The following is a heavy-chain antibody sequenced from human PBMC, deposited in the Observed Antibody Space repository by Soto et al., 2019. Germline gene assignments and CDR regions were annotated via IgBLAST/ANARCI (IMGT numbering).Heavy chain of an antibody. V-gene: IGHV1-3*01. J-gene: IGHJ6*02. Sequence: GASVKVSCKASGYTFTSYAMHWVRQAPGQRLEWMGWINAGNGNTKYSQKFQGRVTITRDTSASTAYMELSSLRSEDTAVYYCARVGQPWHPFSYCGGDCPSYGMDVWGPGTTVTVSS. CDR2: INAGNGNT. CDR1: GYTFTSYA. CDR3: ARVGQPWHPFSYCGGDCPSYGMDV. D-gene: IGHD2-21*02.